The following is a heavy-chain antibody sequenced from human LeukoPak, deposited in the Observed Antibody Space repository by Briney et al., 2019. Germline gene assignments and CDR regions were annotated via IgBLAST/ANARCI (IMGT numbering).Heavy chain of an antibody. Sequence: PSQTLSLTCTVSGVSITTAANYWSWFRQHPEKGLEWVGYIYYSGTTYYSPSLMSRVFISSDTSRNQFSLKLSSVTAADTAVYYCARAFSAASGGLYYYGTDVWGQGIPVTVSS. CDR1: GVSITTAANY. CDR2: IYYSGTT. D-gene: IGHD6-13*01. V-gene: IGHV4-31*03. J-gene: IGHJ6*02. CDR3: ARAFSAASGGLYYYGTDV.